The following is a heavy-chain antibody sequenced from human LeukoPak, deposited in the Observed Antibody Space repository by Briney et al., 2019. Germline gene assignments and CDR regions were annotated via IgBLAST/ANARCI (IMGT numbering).Heavy chain of an antibody. CDR3: AKDQRFLEWLLVSYYFDY. CDR2: ISGSGGST. CDR1: GFTFSSYA. Sequence: PGGSLRLSCAASGFTFSSYAMSWVRQAPGKGLEWVSAISGSGGSTYYADSVKGRFTISRDNSKNTLYLQMNSLRAEDTAVYYCAKDQRFLEWLLVSYYFDYWGQGTLVTVSS. J-gene: IGHJ4*02. V-gene: IGHV3-23*01. D-gene: IGHD3-3*01.